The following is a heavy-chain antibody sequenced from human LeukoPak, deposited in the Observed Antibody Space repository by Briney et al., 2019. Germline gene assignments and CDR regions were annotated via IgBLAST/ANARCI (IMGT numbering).Heavy chain of an antibody. J-gene: IGHJ4*02. V-gene: IGHV3-30*03. CDR3: AVGSRWKDGWGFDY. CDR2: ILYDENNK. Sequence: PGGSLRLSCAASGFTFSSYGMHGVRQAPGKGLEWVAVILYDENNKKYGDSVKGRFTISRDNSKNTVYLHLSSLRPEDTAVYYCAVGSRWKDGWGFDYWGQGTRVTVSS. CDR1: GFTFSSYG. D-gene: IGHD1-1*01.